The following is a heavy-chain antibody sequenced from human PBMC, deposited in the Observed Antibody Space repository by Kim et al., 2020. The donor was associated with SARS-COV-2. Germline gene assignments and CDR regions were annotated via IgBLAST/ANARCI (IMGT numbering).Heavy chain of an antibody. CDR1: GGSFSGYY. D-gene: IGHD5-18*01. J-gene: IGHJ4*02. CDR2: INHSGST. CDR3: ARGDFGIGWYSYGPNGVC. Sequence: SETLSLTCAVYGGSFSGYYWSWIRQPPGKGLEWIGEINHSGSTNYNPSLKSRVTISVDTSNNKYSLELSSVTAADTAVYYCARGDFGIGWYSYGPNGVCWGGGALVTVSA. V-gene: IGHV4-34*01.